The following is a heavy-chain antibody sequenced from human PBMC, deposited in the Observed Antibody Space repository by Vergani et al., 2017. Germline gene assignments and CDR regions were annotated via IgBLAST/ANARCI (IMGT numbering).Heavy chain of an antibody. Sequence: EVLLVESGGGLVQPGGSLRLSCAASGFTFSRHWMHWVRQAPGKGLVWVSRVNPEGTNTPYADSVKGRFTISRDNAKNMMYLQLNSLRDEDTAVYYCARSGYCAHGVCYMTYYYYMDVWGKGTAVTVSS. CDR2: VNPEGTNT. CDR1: GFTFSRHW. V-gene: IGHV3-74*02. J-gene: IGHJ6*03. D-gene: IGHD2-8*01. CDR3: ARSGYCAHGVCYMTYYYYMDV.